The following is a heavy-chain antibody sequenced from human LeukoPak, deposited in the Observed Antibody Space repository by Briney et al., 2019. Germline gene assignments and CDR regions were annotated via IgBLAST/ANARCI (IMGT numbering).Heavy chain of an antibody. V-gene: IGHV3-33*01. J-gene: IGHJ4*02. CDR3: ARDPRHSTSWYTYYFDY. CDR1: GFTFSSYG. D-gene: IGHD6-13*01. CDR2: IWYDGSNK. Sequence: GGSLRLSCAASGFTFSSYGMHWVRQAPGKGLEWVAVIWYDGSNKYYGDSVKGRFTISRDNPENTLYLQMNSLRVEDTAVYYCARDPRHSTSWYTYYFDYWGQGTLVTVSS.